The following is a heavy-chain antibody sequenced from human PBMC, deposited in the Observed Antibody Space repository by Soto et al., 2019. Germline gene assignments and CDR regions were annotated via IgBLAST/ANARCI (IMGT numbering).Heavy chain of an antibody. V-gene: IGHV3-23*01. CDR1: GFTFTNYA. D-gene: IGHD5-12*01. Sequence: GGSLRLSCAASGFTFTNYAMSWVRQAPGKGLEWVSSFSGSGGSTYYAASVKGRFTISRDNSKSTLYLQMNSLRAEDTALYFCARGGEATTYFFDYWGQGTPVTV. CDR2: FSGSGGST. J-gene: IGHJ4*01. CDR3: ARGGEATTYFFDY.